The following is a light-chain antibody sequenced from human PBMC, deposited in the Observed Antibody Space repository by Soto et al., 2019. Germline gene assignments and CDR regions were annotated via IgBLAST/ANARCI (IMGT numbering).Light chain of an antibody. J-gene: IGKJ5*01. Sequence: EIVLTQSPGTLSLSPGERATLSCRASQSVNSSYLAWYQQKPGLAPRLLIYDASSRATGIPDRFSGNGSGTDFTLTISRLEPEDFAVYYCQQYGSSPRTFGQGTRLEIK. CDR2: DAS. CDR1: QSVNSSY. V-gene: IGKV3D-20*01. CDR3: QQYGSSPRT.